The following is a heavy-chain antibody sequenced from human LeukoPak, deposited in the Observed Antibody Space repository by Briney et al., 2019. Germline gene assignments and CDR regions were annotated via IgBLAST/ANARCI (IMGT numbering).Heavy chain of an antibody. Sequence: GGSLRLSCAASGFDVSGNYMSWVRQAPGKGPEWISAIYSGGSTYYADSVKGRFTISRDNSKNTLYLQMNSLRAEDTATYYCARLRSPRDAFDVWGQGTLVTVSS. V-gene: IGHV3-53*01. D-gene: IGHD3-16*01. J-gene: IGHJ3*01. CDR2: IYSGGST. CDR3: ARLRSPRDAFDV. CDR1: GFDVSGNY.